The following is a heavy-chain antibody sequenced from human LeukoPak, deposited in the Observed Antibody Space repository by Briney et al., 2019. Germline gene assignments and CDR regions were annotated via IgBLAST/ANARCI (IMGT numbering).Heavy chain of an antibody. CDR3: ARDLGYGGNSEMDV. D-gene: IGHD4-23*01. Sequence: GASVKVSCKASGGTFSSYAISWVRQAPGQGLEWMGGIIPIFGTANYAQKFQGRVTITADESTSTAYMELSSLRSEDTAVYYCARDLGYGGNSEMDVWGKGTTVTISS. J-gene: IGHJ6*04. CDR2: IIPIFGTA. V-gene: IGHV1-69*13. CDR1: GGTFSSYA.